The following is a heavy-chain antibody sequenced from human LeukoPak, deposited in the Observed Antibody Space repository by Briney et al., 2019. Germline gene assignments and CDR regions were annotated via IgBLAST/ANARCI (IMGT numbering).Heavy chain of an antibody. D-gene: IGHD2-2*01. CDR1: GGTFISYA. Sequence: ASVKVSCKASGGTFISYAISWVRQAPGQGLEWMGGIIPIFGTANYAQKFQGRVTITADESTSTAYMELSSLRSEDTAVYYCARDLDCSSTSCYSEPWGQGTLVTVSS. V-gene: IGHV1-69*13. CDR2: IIPIFGTA. CDR3: ARDLDCSSTSCYSEP. J-gene: IGHJ5*02.